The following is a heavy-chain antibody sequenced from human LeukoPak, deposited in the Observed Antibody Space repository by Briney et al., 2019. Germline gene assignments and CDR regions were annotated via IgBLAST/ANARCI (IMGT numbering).Heavy chain of an antibody. D-gene: IGHD3-22*01. V-gene: IGHV3-74*01. Sequence: GGSLRLSCAASGFTFSNYWMHWVRQAPGKGLVWGSRINTDGSITTYADSVKGRFTISRDNAKNTLYLQMNTLRAEDTAVYYCVSYYYDSSGCYWGQGTLVTVSS. CDR2: INTDGSIT. CDR3: VSYYYDSSGCY. J-gene: IGHJ4*02. CDR1: GFTFSNYW.